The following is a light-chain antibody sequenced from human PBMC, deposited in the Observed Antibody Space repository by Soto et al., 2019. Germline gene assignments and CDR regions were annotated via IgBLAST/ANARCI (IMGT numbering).Light chain of an antibody. CDR2: AAS. Sequence: IQMTQSPSSLSASVEDTVTLTCRARQGIDKDLGWYQQKPGKAPKLLISAASTVHSGVPSRFSGSGSGTDFTLTISSLQPEDFATYYCQQLYTYPLTFGGGTKVDI. J-gene: IGKJ4*01. CDR1: QGIDKD. CDR3: QQLYTYPLT. V-gene: IGKV1-17*01.